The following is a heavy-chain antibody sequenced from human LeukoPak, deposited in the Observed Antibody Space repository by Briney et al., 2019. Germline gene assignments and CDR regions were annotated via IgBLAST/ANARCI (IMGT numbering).Heavy chain of an antibody. CDR3: ARAVVPAAIPYYYYYMDV. J-gene: IGHJ6*03. D-gene: IGHD2-2*01. CDR2: INPNSGGT. V-gene: IGHV1-2*02. CDR1: GYTFTGYY. Sequence: ASVKVSCKASGYTFTGYYMHWVGQAPGQGLGWRGWINPNSGGTNYAQKFQGRVTMTRDTSISTAYMELSRLRSDDTAVYYCARAVVPAAIPYYYYYMDVWGKGTTVTVSS.